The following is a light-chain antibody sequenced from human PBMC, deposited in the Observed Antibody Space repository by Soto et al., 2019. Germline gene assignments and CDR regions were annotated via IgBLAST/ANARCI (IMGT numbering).Light chain of an antibody. CDR1: QGVSSY. CDR2: SSS. CDR3: QQLNSYPHT. V-gene: IGKV1-9*01. Sequence: TQLTQSPSSLSASVGDRVTITCRASQGVSSYLAWYQQKPGKAPTLLIHSSSTLQSGVPSRFSGSISGTDFTLTISGLQPDDSATYYCQQLNSYPHTFGQGTKLEIK. J-gene: IGKJ2*01.